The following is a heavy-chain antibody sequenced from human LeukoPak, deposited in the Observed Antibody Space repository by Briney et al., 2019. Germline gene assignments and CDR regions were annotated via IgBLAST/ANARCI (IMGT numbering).Heavy chain of an antibody. CDR1: GFTLSNYG. V-gene: IGHV3-30*02. J-gene: IGHJ4*02. D-gene: IGHD3-10*01. CDR2: IRYDGNNK. Sequence: GGSLRLSCAASGFTLSNYGMHWVRQAPGKGLEWVAFIRYDGNNKYYADSLKGRITISRDNSKNMLYLQMNSLRGEDTAVYYCAKDSGTYYSVFDHWGQGTLVTVSS. CDR3: AKDSGTYYSVFDH.